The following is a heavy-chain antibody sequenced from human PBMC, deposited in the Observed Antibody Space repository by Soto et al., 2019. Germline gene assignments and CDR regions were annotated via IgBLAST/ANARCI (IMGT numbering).Heavy chain of an antibody. CDR3: ARGGGYCSSTSCHNWFDP. CDR2: IIPIFGTA. Sequence: SVKVSCKASGGTFSSYAISWVRQAPGQGLEWMGGIIPIFGTANYAQKFQGRVTITTDESTSTAYMELSSLRSEDTAVYYCARGGGYCSSTSCHNWFDPWGQGTLVTVSS. V-gene: IGHV1-69*05. J-gene: IGHJ5*02. CDR1: GGTFSSYA. D-gene: IGHD2-2*01.